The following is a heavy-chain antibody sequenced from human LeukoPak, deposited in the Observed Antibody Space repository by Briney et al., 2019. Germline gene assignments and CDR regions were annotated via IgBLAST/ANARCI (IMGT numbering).Heavy chain of an antibody. J-gene: IGHJ4*02. CDR1: GFTFSIYA. CDR2: ISGSGGST. V-gene: IGHV3-23*01. Sequence: PGGSLRLSCAASGFTFSIYAMSWVRQAPGRGLEWVSAISGSGGSTYYADSVKGRFTISRDNSKNTLYLQMNSLRAEDTAVYYCAKGGSMIVVVIIDYWGPGTLVTVSS. D-gene: IGHD3-22*01. CDR3: AKGGSMIVVVIIDY.